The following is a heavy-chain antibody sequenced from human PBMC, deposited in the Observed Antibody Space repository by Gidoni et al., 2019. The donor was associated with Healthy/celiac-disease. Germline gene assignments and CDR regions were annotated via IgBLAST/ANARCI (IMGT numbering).Heavy chain of an antibody. CDR1: GGSISSGGYY. CDR3: ARVVVVAASNWFDP. D-gene: IGHD2-15*01. J-gene: IGHJ5*02. V-gene: IGHV4-31*03. Sequence: QVQLQESGPGLVKPSQTLSLTCTVSGGSISSGGYYWSWIRQHPGKGLEWIGYIYYSGSTYYNPSLKSRVTISVDTSKNQFSLKLSSVTAADTAVYYCARVVVVAASNWFDPWGQGTLVTVSS. CDR2: IYYSGST.